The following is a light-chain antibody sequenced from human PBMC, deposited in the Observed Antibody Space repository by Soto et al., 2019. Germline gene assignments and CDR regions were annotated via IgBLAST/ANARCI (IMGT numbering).Light chain of an antibody. CDR1: QSVSSSY. Sequence: EIVLTQSPGTLSLSAGERATISCRASQSVSSSYLAWYQQKPGQAPRLLIYDASSRATGIPDRFSGSGSGTDFTLTISRLEPEDFAVYYCQQYGSSPWTFGQGTKVEIK. J-gene: IGKJ1*01. CDR3: QQYGSSPWT. CDR2: DAS. V-gene: IGKV3-20*01.